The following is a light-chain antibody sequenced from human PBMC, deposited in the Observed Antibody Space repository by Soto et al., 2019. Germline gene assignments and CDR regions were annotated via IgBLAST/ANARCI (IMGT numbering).Light chain of an antibody. CDR1: QSVSSSY. CDR2: GAS. V-gene: IGKV3-20*01. Sequence: EIVLTQSPGTLSLSPGERATLSCRASQSVSSSYLAWYQQKPGQAPRLLIYGASSRATGIPDRFSGSGSGTDFTLTTSRLEPDVFTVYYWPRYGGSLTFGGGTRVETK. J-gene: IGKJ4*01. CDR3: PRYGGSLT.